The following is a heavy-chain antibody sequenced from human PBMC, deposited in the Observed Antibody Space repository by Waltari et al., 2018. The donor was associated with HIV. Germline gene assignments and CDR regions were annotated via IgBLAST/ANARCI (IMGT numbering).Heavy chain of an antibody. V-gene: IGHV3-7*01. CDR2: IKQDGSDK. CDR1: GFTFRTFW. J-gene: IGHJ3*01. CDR3: ARAPLVVQAFDL. Sequence: EVQLVESGGGLVQPGGSLRLACAASGFTFRTFWMSWVRQAPGKGLEWVANIKQDGSDKYYVDSVKVRFTISRDNAKQFLYLQMNSLRVEDTAIYFCARAPLVVQAFDLWGQGTMVTVAS. D-gene: IGHD1-1*01.